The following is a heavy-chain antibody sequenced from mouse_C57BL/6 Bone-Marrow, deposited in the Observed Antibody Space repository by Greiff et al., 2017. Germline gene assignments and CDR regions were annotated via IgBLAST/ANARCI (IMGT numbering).Heavy chain of an antibody. Sequence: VQLQESGAELVRPGTSVKMSCKASGYTFTNYWIGWAKQRPGHGLEWIGDIYPGGGYTNYNEKFKGKATLTADKSSSTAYMQFSSLTSEDSAIYYCARFVGYCFDYWGQGTTLTVSS. V-gene: IGHV1-63*01. CDR3: ARFVGYCFDY. J-gene: IGHJ2*01. CDR1: GYTFTNYW. CDR2: IYPGGGYT.